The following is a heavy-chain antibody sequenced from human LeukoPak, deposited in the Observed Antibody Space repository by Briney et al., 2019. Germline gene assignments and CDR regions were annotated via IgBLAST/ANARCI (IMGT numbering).Heavy chain of an antibody. CDR3: AREDIMVGATPHDY. J-gene: IGHJ4*02. CDR2: IIPIFGTA. V-gene: IGHV1-69*05. Sequence: SVKVSCKSSGGTFSSYAISWVRQAPGQGLEWMGRIIPIFGTANYAQKFQGRVTITTDESTSTAYMELSSLRSEDTAVYYCAREDIMVGATPHDYWGQGTLVTVSS. D-gene: IGHD1-26*01. CDR1: GGTFSSYA.